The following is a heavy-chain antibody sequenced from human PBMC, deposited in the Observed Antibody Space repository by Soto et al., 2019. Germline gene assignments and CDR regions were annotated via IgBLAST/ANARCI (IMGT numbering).Heavy chain of an antibody. V-gene: IGHV1-18*01. Sequence: QVQLVQSGAEVKKPGASVKVSCKASGYTFTSYGISWVRQAPGQGLEWMGWISAYNGNTNYAQKLQGRVTMTTDTSTSTAYMELRSLRSDDTVVYYCARAELRIAAAGTHYYYGMDVWGQGTTVTVSS. CDR1: GYTFTSYG. CDR2: ISAYNGNT. D-gene: IGHD6-13*01. CDR3: ARAELRIAAAGTHYYYGMDV. J-gene: IGHJ6*02.